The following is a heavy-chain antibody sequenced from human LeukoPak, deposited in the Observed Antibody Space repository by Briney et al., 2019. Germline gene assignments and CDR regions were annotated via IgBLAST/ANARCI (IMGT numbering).Heavy chain of an antibody. D-gene: IGHD2-2*01. Sequence: SETLSLTCAVYGGSFSGYYWSWIRQPPGKGLEWIGEINHSGSTNYNPSLESRVTISVDTSKNQFSLKLSSVTAADTAVYYCARYCSSTSCVDDWGQGTLVTVSS. J-gene: IGHJ4*01. V-gene: IGHV4-34*01. CDR3: ARYCSSTSCVDD. CDR1: GGSFSGYY. CDR2: INHSGST.